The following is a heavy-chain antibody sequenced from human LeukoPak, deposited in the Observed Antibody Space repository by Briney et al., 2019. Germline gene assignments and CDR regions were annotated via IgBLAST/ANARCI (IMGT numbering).Heavy chain of an antibody. CDR1: GYTFTGYY. V-gene: IGHV1-2*02. CDR3: TRVGQLVFNY. J-gene: IGHJ4*02. D-gene: IGHD6-6*01. Sequence: ASVKVSCKASGYTFTGYYMHWVRQAPGQGLEWMGWINPNSGGTNYAPKFQGRVTMTRDKSTSTVYMELSSLRSDDTAVYYCTRVGQLVFNYWGQGTLVTVSS. CDR2: INPNSGGT.